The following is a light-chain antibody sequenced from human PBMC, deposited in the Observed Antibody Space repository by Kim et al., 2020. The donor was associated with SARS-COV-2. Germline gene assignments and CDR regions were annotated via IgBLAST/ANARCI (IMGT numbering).Light chain of an antibody. Sequence: TTIHCQSSQTLVYKPHTSILPALYHQHPGPRARRLLYWASTGDYCLHHSFTGSGSATDLPFTITNLQAQDVAVYYCQQYYGTHRMFGQGTKVDIK. CDR2: WAS. V-gene: IGKV4-1*01. J-gene: IGKJ1*01. CDR3: QQYYGTHRM. CDR1: QTLVYKPHTSIL.